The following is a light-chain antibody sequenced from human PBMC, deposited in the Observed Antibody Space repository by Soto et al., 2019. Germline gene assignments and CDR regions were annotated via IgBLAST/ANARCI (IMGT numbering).Light chain of an antibody. CDR1: QSFRGL. Sequence: EVVLTQSPVTLSLSPGERATLSCRASQSFRGLLAWYQQKPGQAPRLLIYDAYNRATGIPPRFSGSGSGTDFTLTISSLEPEHSAVYYCQQRHMWPITFGHGTRLEIK. CDR2: DAY. CDR3: QQRHMWPIT. J-gene: IGKJ5*01. V-gene: IGKV3-11*01.